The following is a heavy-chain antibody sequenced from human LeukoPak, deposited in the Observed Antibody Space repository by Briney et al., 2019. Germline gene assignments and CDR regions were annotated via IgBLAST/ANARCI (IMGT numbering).Heavy chain of an antibody. D-gene: IGHD3-3*01. V-gene: IGHV3-23*01. CDR2: ISGSGGST. CDR1: GFTVSSNY. J-gene: IGHJ3*02. Sequence: PGGSLRLSCAASGFTVSSNYMSWVRQAPGKGLEWVSAISGSGGSTYYADSVKGRFTISRDNSKNTLYLQMNSLRAEDTAVYYCAKDPDYDFWSGYYMPGAFDIWGQGTMVTVSS. CDR3: AKDPDYDFWSGYYMPGAFDI.